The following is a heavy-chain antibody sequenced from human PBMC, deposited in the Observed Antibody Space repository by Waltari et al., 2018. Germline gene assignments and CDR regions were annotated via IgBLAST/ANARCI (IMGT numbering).Heavy chain of an antibody. Sequence: QVQLQESGPGLVKPSESLSLTCTVSGGSISSYYWSWIRQPPGKGLEWIGYSYYSGSTNYNPSLKSRVTISVDTSKNQFSLKLSSVTAADTAVYYCAREIAVAGYYFDYWGQGTLVTVSS. J-gene: IGHJ4*02. D-gene: IGHD6-19*01. CDR3: AREIAVAGYYFDY. CDR2: SYYSGST. CDR1: GGSISSYY. V-gene: IGHV4-59*01.